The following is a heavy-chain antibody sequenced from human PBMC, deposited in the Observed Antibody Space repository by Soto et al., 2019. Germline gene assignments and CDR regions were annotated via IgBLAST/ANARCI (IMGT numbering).Heavy chain of an antibody. D-gene: IGHD2-2*01. CDR2: ISYDGSNK. Sequence: GGSLRLSCAASGFTFSSYGMHWVRQAPGKGLEWVAVISYDGSNKYYADSVKGRFTISRDNSKNTLYLQMNSLRAEDTAVYYCAKERQLLLFDYWGQGTLVTVSS. CDR1: GFTFSSYG. J-gene: IGHJ4*02. CDR3: AKERQLLLFDY. V-gene: IGHV3-30*18.